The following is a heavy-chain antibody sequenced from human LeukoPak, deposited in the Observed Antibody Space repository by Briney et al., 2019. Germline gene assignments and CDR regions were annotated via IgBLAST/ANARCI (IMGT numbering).Heavy chain of an antibody. Sequence: EGSLRLSCAASGFTFSSYPMNWVRQAPGKGLEWVSSISSGNTYIYYADSVKGRSTISRDNAKDSLYLQMNSLRVEDTAVYYCSRTYCSGGTCYEVSTYWGQGTLVTVSS. J-gene: IGHJ4*02. CDR1: GFTFSSYP. D-gene: IGHD2-15*01. CDR2: ISSGNTYI. V-gene: IGHV3-21*01. CDR3: SRTYCSGGTCYEVSTY.